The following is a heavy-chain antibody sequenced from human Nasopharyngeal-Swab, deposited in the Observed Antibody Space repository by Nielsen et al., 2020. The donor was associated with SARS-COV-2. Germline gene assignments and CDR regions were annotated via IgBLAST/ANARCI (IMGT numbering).Heavy chain of an antibody. Sequence: GESLKISCAASGFTFSSYWMSWVRQAPGKGLEWVDNIKQDGSEKYYVDSVKGRFTISRDNAKNSLYLQMNSLRAEDTAVYYCARDKNFKAAAGTRVWFDPWGQGTLVTVSS. V-gene: IGHV3-7*01. CDR3: ARDKNFKAAAGTRVWFDP. D-gene: IGHD6-13*01. J-gene: IGHJ5*02. CDR2: IKQDGSEK. CDR1: GFTFSSYW.